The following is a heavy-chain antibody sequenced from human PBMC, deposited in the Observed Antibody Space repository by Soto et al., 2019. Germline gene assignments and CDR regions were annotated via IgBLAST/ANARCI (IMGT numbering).Heavy chain of an antibody. D-gene: IGHD3-10*01. CDR1: GYTLTELS. J-gene: IGHJ5*02. CDR3: ATFAMSYYGSGSQGAP. Sequence: ASVKVSCKVSGYTLTELSMHWVRQAPGKGLEWMGGFDPEDGETIYAQKFQGRVTMTEDTSTDTAYMELSSLRSEDTAVYYCATFAMSYYGSGSQGAPWGQVTLVSVS. V-gene: IGHV1-24*01. CDR2: FDPEDGET.